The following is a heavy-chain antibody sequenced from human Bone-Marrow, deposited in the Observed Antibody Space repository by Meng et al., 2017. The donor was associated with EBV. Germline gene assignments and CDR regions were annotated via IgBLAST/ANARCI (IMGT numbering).Heavy chain of an antibody. Sequence: EVQLVESGXXLXKPGGXXRXXXXXXGFTFSSYSMNWVRQAPGKGLEWVSSISSSSSYIYYADSVKGRFTISRDNAKNSLYLQMNSLRAEDTAVYYCARDLSPKPDYGDYYFDYWGQGTMVTVSS. J-gene: IGHJ4*02. V-gene: IGHV3-21*01. CDR2: ISSSSSYI. CDR3: ARDLSPKPDYGDYYFDY. CDR1: GFTFSSYS. D-gene: IGHD4-17*01.